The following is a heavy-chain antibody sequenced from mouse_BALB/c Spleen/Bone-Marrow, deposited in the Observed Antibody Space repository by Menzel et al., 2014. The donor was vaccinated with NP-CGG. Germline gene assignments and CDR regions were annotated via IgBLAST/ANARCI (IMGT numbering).Heavy chain of an antibody. CDR3: ARNYYGIPYYFDY. CDR2: IWNGGST. J-gene: IGHJ2*01. V-gene: IGHV2-6-4*01. CDR1: GFSLSRYN. D-gene: IGHD1-1*01. Sequence: VQLVESGPGLVAPSQSLSITCTVSGFSLSRYNVHWVRQPPGKGLEWLGMIWNGGSTDYNSAHKSRQSISKDNSKSQVFLKMNRLQTDDTAMYYCARNYYGIPYYFDYWGQGTTLTVSS.